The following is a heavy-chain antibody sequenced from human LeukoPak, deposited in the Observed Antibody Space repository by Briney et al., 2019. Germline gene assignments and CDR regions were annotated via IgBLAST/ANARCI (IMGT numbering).Heavy chain of an antibody. V-gene: IGHV4-4*07. Sequence: SETLSLTCTVPGGSISSYYWSWIRQPAGEGLEWRWRIYTSGRTNYNPSLKSRVTMSVDSSKNQFSLKLSSVTAADTAVYYCASLSSSWSTDYWGQGTLVTVSS. CDR2: IYTSGRT. D-gene: IGHD6-13*01. CDR3: ASLSSSWSTDY. J-gene: IGHJ4*02. CDR1: GGSISSYY.